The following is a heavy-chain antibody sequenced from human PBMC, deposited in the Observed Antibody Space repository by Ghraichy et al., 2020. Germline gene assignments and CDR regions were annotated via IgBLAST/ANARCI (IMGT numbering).Heavy chain of an antibody. V-gene: IGHV1-18*01. D-gene: IGHD5-12*01. CDR2: ISGYSGDT. Sequence: ASVKVSCKTSGYTFTSYGITWVRQAPVQGLEWVGWISGYSGDTDYAQKFQGRVTMTTDTSTRTSYMELRSLRSDDTAMYYCARDRISPTVATITDYWGQGTLVTVSS. CDR1: GYTFTSYG. J-gene: IGHJ4*02. CDR3: ARDRISPTVATITDY.